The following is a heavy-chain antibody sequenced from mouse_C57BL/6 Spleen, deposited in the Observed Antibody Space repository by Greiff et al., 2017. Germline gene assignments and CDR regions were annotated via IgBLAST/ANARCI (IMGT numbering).Heavy chain of an antibody. V-gene: IGHV1-26*01. CDR3: AKRSTMVTTEAWFAY. CDR1: GYTFTDYY. J-gene: IGHJ3*01. Sequence: VQLQQSGPELVKPGASVKISCKASGYTFTDYYMNWVKQSHGKSLEWIGDLNPNNGGTSYNQKFKGKVTLTVNTSSSTAYMELRSLTSENSAVYYCAKRSTMVTTEAWFAYWGQGTLVTVSA. CDR2: LNPNNGGT. D-gene: IGHD2-2*01.